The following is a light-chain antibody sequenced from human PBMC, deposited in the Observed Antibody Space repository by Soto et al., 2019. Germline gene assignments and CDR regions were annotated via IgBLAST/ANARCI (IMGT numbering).Light chain of an antibody. V-gene: IGKV2-30*01. Sequence: VVMPQSPLSLPVTLGQPASISCRSSQSLVYSDGHTYLSWFHQRPGQPPRRLINEVSNRVSGVPDRLSGGGSGTDFTLKISRVGAEDLGVYYCIQGTHWPLTFGGGTTVEI. J-gene: IGKJ4*01. CDR3: IQGTHWPLT. CDR2: EVS. CDR1: QSLVYSDGHTY.